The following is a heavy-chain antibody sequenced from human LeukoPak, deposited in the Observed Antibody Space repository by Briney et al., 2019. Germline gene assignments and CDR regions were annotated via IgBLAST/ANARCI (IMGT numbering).Heavy chain of an antibody. CDR2: IYSGGST. CDR3: ASLTAYYKAFDY. Sequence: GGPLRLSCAASGFTVSNNYMSWVRQAPGKGPEWVSVIYSGGSTYYADSVKGRFTISRDNSKNTLYLQMNSLRAEDTAVYYCASLTAYYKAFDYWGQGTLVTVSS. V-gene: IGHV3-53*01. D-gene: IGHD3-9*01. J-gene: IGHJ4*02. CDR1: GFTVSNNY.